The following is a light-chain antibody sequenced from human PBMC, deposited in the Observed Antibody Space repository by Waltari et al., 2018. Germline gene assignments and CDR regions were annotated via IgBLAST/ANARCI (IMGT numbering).Light chain of an antibody. J-gene: IGKJ2*01. CDR2: GAS. V-gene: IGKV3-15*01. Sequence: EVMMTQSPATLSVSPGERATLPCRASQGVGNNLAWFQERPGQAPRLLIFGASTRATGIPARFTGSGSGTEFTLTISSLQSEDFAVYYCQQYDKWLMYTFGQGTKVEVK. CDR1: QGVGNN. CDR3: QQYDKWLMYT.